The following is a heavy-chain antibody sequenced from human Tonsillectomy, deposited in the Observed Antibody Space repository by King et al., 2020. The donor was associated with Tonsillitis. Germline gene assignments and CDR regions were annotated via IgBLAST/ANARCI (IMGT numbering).Heavy chain of an antibody. CDR3: ARGGGRKYCRSTSCYLDY. J-gene: IGHJ4*02. V-gene: IGHV4-34*01. CDR2: INHSGST. D-gene: IGHD2-2*01. Sequence: VQLQQWGAGLLKPSETLSLTCAVYGGSFSGYYWSWIRQPPGKGLEWIGEINHSGSTNYNPSLKSRVTISVDTSKNQFSLKLRSVTAADTAVYYCARGGGRKYCRSTSCYLDYWGQGTLVTVSS. CDR1: GGSFSGYY.